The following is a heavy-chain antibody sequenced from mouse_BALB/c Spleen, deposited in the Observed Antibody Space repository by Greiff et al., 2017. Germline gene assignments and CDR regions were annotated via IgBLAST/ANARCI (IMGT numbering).Heavy chain of an antibody. CDR2: ISSGGSYT. D-gene: IGHD3-1*01. Sequence: EVMLVESGGGLVKPGGSLKLSCAASGFTFSSYAMSWVRQSPEKRLEWVAEISSGGSYTYYPDTVTGRFTISRDNAKNTLYLEMSSLRSEDTAMYYCARDHRDWYFDVWGAGTTVTVSS. J-gene: IGHJ1*01. CDR3: ARDHRDWYFDV. CDR1: GFTFSSYA. V-gene: IGHV5-9-4*01.